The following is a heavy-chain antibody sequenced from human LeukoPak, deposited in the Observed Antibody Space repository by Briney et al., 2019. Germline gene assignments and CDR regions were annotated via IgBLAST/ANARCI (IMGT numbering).Heavy chain of an antibody. J-gene: IGHJ4*02. V-gene: IGHV4-59*01. Sequence: SETLSLTCTVSGGSISSYYRSWIRQPPGKGLEWIGYIYYSGSTNYNPSLKSRVTISVDTSKNQFSLKLRSVTAADTAVYYCARVTGYVIEDYFDYWGQGTLVTVSS. CDR1: GGSISSYY. CDR2: IYYSGST. D-gene: IGHD3-22*01. CDR3: ARVTGYVIEDYFDY.